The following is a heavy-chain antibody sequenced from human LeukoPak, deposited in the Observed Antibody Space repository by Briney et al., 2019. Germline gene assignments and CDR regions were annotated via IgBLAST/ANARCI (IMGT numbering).Heavy chain of an antibody. CDR1: GYSFADYC. D-gene: IGHD3-10*01. J-gene: IGHJ5*02. V-gene: IGHV1-2*02. CDR3: ATNILVRDIINWFDP. Sequence: ASVKVSCKASGYSFADYCMHWVRQAPGQGLEWMGWIKPNSGDTRSAQKFQGRVTMTRDTSISTAYMELSSLRYDDTAVYYCATNILVRDIINWFDPWGQGTLVTVSS. CDR2: IKPNSGDT.